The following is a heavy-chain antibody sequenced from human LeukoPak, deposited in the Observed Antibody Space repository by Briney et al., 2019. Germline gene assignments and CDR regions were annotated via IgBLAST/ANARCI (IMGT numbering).Heavy chain of an antibody. CDR2: INHSGST. CDR1: GGSFSGYY. J-gene: IGHJ5*02. D-gene: IGHD2-2*02. Sequence: SETLSLTCAVYGGSFSGYYWSWIRQPPGKGLEWVGEINHSGSTHYNPSLKSRVTISLDTSKNQFSLKLSSVTAADTAVYYCARGLYCTSTNCYTTNWFDPWGQGTLVTVSS. CDR3: ARGLYCTSTNCYTTNWFDP. V-gene: IGHV4-34*01.